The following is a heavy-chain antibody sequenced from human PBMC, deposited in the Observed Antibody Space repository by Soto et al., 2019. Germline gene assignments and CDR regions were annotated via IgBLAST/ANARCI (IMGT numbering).Heavy chain of an antibody. Sequence: ASVKVSCKASGYTFSGFYMHWVRQAPGQGLEWMGWINPNSGGTKPAEKFQGRVTMTRDTSISTAYMELSRLTSDDTAVYYCASAAVTATAGLDFWGQGTQVTVAS. J-gene: IGHJ4*02. CDR3: ASAAVTATAGLDF. CDR1: GYTFSGFY. CDR2: INPNSGGT. V-gene: IGHV1-2*02. D-gene: IGHD2-21*02.